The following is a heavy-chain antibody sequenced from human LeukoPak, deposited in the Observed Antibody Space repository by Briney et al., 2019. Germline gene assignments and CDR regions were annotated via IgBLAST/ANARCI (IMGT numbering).Heavy chain of an antibody. D-gene: IGHD2-21*02. CDR2: ITSTGTYI. J-gene: IGHJ3*02. CDR1: GFSFSDYN. Sequence: GGSLRLSCAASGFSFSDYNMNWVRQAPGKALEWVSSITSTGTYIFYGDSVKGRFTISRDNAKNSLYLQMNSLRAEDTALYHCARRVVRAYCGGDCSPGAFDIWGQGTMVTVSS. CDR3: ARRVVRAYCGGDCSPGAFDI. V-gene: IGHV3-21*04.